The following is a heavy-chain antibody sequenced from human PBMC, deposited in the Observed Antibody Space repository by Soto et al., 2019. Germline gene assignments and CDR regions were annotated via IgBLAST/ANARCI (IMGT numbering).Heavy chain of an antibody. CDR1: GGSISSYY. CDR2: IYYSGST. D-gene: IGHD6-19*01. Sequence: SETLSLTCTVSGGSISSYYWSWIRQPPGKGLEWIGYIYYSGSTNYNPSLKSRVTISVDTSKNQFSLKLSSVTAADPAVYYCGRWHSSGGANFDHWGQGTLVTVSS. V-gene: IGHV4-59*08. J-gene: IGHJ4*02. CDR3: GRWHSSGGANFDH.